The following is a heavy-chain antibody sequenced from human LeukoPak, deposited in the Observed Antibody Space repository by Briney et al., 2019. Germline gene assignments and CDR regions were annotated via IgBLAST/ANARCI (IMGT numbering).Heavy chain of an antibody. V-gene: IGHV3-21*01. CDR1: EFTFNSYS. J-gene: IGHJ4*02. D-gene: IGHD4/OR15-4a*01. Sequence: GGSLRLSCAASEFTFNSYSLNWIRQPPGGRLEWVSSISSGSTYTYYSDSVKGRFTVSRDNAKNSLFLQMNNLRAEDTAVYYCSRDTVSYDAAGPDAYWGQGTLVTVSS. CDR3: SRDTVSYDAAGPDAY. CDR2: ISSGSTYT.